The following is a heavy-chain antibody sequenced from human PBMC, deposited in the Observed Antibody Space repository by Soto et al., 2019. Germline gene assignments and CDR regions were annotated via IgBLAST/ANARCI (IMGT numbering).Heavy chain of an antibody. J-gene: IGHJ4*02. CDR3: ARDLEKGGGSAGFDD. CDR1: GYTFTFYY. D-gene: IGHD1-26*01. CDR2: INPKSGGT. V-gene: IGHV1-2*02. Sequence: XSVKVCCKASGYTFTFYYMHWVRQAPGQGLECMGWINPKSGGTMYPQKFQGRVTMTWDTSISTAYMALTRLRSDDTAVYYCARDLEKGGGSAGFDDWGQGTLVTVSS.